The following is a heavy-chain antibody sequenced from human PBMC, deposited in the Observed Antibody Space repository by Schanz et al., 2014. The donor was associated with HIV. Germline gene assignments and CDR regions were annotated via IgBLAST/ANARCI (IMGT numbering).Heavy chain of an antibody. CDR3: ARDRHYYDSKYLGKGNYYYYYGMDV. J-gene: IGHJ6*02. Sequence: QVLLVESGGGVVQPGRSLRLSCAASGYSFSTYGMYWVRQAPGKGLEWVADIWHDGSNKNYADSVKGRFTISRDNSRNTLSLQMKSLRAEDTAMYYCARDRHYYDSKYLGKGNYYYYYGMDVWGQGTTVTVSS. V-gene: IGHV3-33*01. CDR2: IWHDGSNK. CDR1: GYSFSTYG. D-gene: IGHD3-22*01.